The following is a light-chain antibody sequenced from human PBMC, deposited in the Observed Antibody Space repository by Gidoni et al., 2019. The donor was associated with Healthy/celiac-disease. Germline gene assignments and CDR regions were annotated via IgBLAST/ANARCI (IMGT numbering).Light chain of an antibody. J-gene: IGKJ5*01. V-gene: IGKV1-33*01. Sequence: IHMTQSPSSLSSSVGDRVTITCQASQDISNYLNWYQQKPGKAPKLLIYDASNLETGVPSRFSGSGSGTDFTFNISSLQPEDIATYYCQQYDNLPITFGQGTRVEIK. CDR2: DAS. CDR3: QQYDNLPIT. CDR1: QDISNY.